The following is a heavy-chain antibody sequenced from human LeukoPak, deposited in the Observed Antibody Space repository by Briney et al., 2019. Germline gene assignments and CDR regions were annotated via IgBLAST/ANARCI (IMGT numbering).Heavy chain of an antibody. J-gene: IGHJ4*02. CDR2: ISYSSSTI. Sequence: GGSLRLSCAASGFTFSSYSMNWARQAPGKGLEWVSYISYSSSTIYYADSVKGRFTISRDNGKNSLYLQMNSLRAEDTAVYYCARDRLHYGEYEKTFDYWGQGTLVTVS. D-gene: IGHD4-17*01. CDR1: GFTFSSYS. CDR3: ARDRLHYGEYEKTFDY. V-gene: IGHV3-48*01.